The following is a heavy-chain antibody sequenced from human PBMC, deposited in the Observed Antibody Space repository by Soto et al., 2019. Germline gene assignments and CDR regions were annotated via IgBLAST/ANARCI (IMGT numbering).Heavy chain of an antibody. J-gene: IGHJ4*02. Sequence: EVQLLESGGGLVQPGGSLRLSCAASGFTFSSYAMSWVRQAPGKGLEWVSAISGSGGSTYYADSVKGRFTISRDNSKNTMYLQMNSLRAEDTAVYYGAKEGLLWELRFDYWGQGTLVTVSS. CDR3: AKEGLLWELRFDY. CDR1: GFTFSSYA. V-gene: IGHV3-23*01. CDR2: ISGSGGST. D-gene: IGHD1-26*01.